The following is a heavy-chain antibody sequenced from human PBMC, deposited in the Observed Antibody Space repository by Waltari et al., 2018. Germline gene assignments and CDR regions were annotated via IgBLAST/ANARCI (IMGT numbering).Heavy chain of an antibody. D-gene: IGHD6-13*01. CDR1: GFTFSSYA. CDR2: ISGSGGST. V-gene: IGHV3-23*01. Sequence: EVQLLESGGGLVQPGGSLRLSCAASGFTFSSYAMSWVRQAPGKGLEWVSAISGSGGSTYYADPVKGRFTISRDNSKNTLYLQMNSLRAEDKAVYYCAKGAAAGTFWYYYYYMDVWGKGTTVTISS. J-gene: IGHJ6*03. CDR3: AKGAAAGTFWYYYYYMDV.